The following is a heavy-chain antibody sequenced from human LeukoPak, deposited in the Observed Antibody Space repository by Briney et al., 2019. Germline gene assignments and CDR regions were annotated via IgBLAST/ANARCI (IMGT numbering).Heavy chain of an antibody. D-gene: IGHD3-10*01. CDR2: INPNSGGT. Sequence: ASVKVSCKASGYTFTGYYMHWVRQAPGQGLEWMGWINPNSGGTNYAQKFQGRVTMTRDTSISTAYMELSRLRSDDTAVYYCARGGSGSYYGHDAFDIWGQGTMVTVSS. CDR1: GYTFTGYY. V-gene: IGHV1-2*02. J-gene: IGHJ3*02. CDR3: ARGGSGSYYGHDAFDI.